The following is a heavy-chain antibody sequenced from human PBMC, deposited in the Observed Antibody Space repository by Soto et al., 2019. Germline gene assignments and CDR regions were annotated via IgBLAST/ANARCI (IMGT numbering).Heavy chain of an antibody. Sequence: QVQLVQSGAEVKKPGASVKVSCKASGYTFTSYGISWVRQAPGQGLEWMGWISAYNGNTNYAQKLQGRVTMTTDTSTSTAYMELRSVRSDDTAVYYCARDLILGSGSYYIRVRFDYWGQGTLVTVSS. J-gene: IGHJ4*02. D-gene: IGHD3-10*01. CDR3: ARDLILGSGSYYIRVRFDY. V-gene: IGHV1-18*01. CDR1: GYTFTSYG. CDR2: ISAYNGNT.